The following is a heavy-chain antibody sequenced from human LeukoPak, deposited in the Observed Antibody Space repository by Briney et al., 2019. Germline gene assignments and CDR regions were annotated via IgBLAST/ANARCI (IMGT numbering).Heavy chain of an antibody. Sequence: GGSLRLSCSAFGFTFSSYTMIWVRQDPAGGLEWFAAISGSGGSTYYADYAMHRFTISSDHSKNTLYLQMNNLRAEDTAIYYSAKDLRDYWGQGTLVTVSS. J-gene: IGHJ4*02. V-gene: IGHV3-23*01. CDR3: AKDLRDY. CDR2: ISGSGGST. CDR1: GFTFSSYT.